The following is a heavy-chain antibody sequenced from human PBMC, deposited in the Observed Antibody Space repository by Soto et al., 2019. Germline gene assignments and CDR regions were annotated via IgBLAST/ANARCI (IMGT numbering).Heavy chain of an antibody. V-gene: IGHV4-39*07. CDR1: GGSIPSGRSD. D-gene: IGHD3-3*01. CDR3: ARSSPDYDFWSGYRYYFDY. Sequence: SLSSNLPGGSIPSGRSDWAWIRQPPGKRLEWIGGIYYSGSTNYNPSLKSRVTISVDTSKNQFSLKLSSVTAADTAVYYCARSSPDYDFWSGYRYYFDYWGQGILVKVSS. J-gene: IGHJ4*02. CDR2: IYYSGST.